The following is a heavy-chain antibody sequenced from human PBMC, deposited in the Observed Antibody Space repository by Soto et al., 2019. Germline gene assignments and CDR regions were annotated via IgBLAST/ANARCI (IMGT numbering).Heavy chain of an antibody. CDR2: ISYDGSNK. CDR3: ARVDEILDYGMDV. J-gene: IGHJ6*02. CDR1: GFTFSSYA. D-gene: IGHD3-9*01. V-gene: IGHV3-30-3*01. Sequence: GGSLRLSCAASGFTFSSYAMHWVRQAPGKGLEWVAVISYDGSNKYYADSVKGRFTISRDNSKNTLYLQMNSLRAEDTAVYYCARVDEILDYGMDVWGQGTTVTVSS.